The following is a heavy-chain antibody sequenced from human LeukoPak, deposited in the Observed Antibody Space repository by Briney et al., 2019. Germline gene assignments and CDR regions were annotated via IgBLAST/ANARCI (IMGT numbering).Heavy chain of an antibody. J-gene: IGHJ6*03. V-gene: IGHV1-2*02. D-gene: IGHD2-2*01. CDR3: ARNTRKDIVVVPAARYSSYYYMDV. CDR2: INPNSGGT. Sequence: GASVKVSCKASGYTFTGYYMHWVRQAPGQGLEWMGWINPNSGGTNYAQKFQGRVTMTRDTSISTAYMELSRLRSDDTAVYYCARNTRKDIVVVPAARYSSYYYMDVWGKGTTVTISS. CDR1: GYTFTGYY.